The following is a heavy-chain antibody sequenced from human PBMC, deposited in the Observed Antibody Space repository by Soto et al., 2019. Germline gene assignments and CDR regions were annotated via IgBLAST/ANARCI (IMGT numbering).Heavy chain of an antibody. CDR1: GGTFSSYA. J-gene: IGHJ3*02. CDR2: IIPIFGTA. Sequence: QVQLVQSGAEVKKPGSSVKVSCKASGGTFSSYAISWVRQAPGQGLEWMGGIIPIFGTANYAQKFQGRVTITADESTSTAYMELSSLISEDTAVYYCASPLHSSGYPADAFDIWGQGTMVTVSS. V-gene: IGHV1-69*01. CDR3: ASPLHSSGYPADAFDI. D-gene: IGHD3-22*01.